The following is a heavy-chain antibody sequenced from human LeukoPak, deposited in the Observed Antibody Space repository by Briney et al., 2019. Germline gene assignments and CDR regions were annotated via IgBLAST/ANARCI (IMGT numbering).Heavy chain of an antibody. CDR1: GGSFSGYY. CDR2: INHSGST. J-gene: IGHJ4*02. V-gene: IGHV4-34*01. CDR3: ARGRYYDILTGYYKYYFDY. Sequence: SETLSLTCAVYGGSFSGYYWSRIRQPPGKGLEWIGEINHSGSTNYNPSLKSRVTISVDTSKNQFSLKLSSVTAADTAVYYCARGRYYDILTGYYKYYFDYWGQGTLVTVSS. D-gene: IGHD3-9*01.